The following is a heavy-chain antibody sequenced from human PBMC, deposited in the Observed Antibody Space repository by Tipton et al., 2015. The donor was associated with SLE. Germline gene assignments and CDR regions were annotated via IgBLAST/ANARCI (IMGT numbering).Heavy chain of an antibody. CDR2: IRVSNGDT. V-gene: IGHV1-18*04. CDR3: ARGFDFWSGLIDY. Sequence: QSGPEVKKPGASVKVSCKASGYTFTRNYMNWVRQAPGQGLEWMGWIRVSNGDTNYARSLQGRITMTTDASTNTAYMELRSLTSDDTAVYYCARGFDFWSGLIDYWGQGTLVTVSS. CDR1: GYTFTRNY. D-gene: IGHD3-3*01. J-gene: IGHJ4*02.